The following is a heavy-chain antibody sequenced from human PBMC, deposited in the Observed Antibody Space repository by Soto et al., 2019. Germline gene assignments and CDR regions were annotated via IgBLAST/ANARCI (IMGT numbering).Heavy chain of an antibody. Sequence: SGPTLVNPTQTLTLTCTFSGFSLSTSGVGVGWIRQPPGKALEWLALIYWDDDKRYSPSLKSRLTITKDTSKNQVVLTMTNMDPVDTATYYCAHRRRGGLVRSLVFYYWGQGTLVTVSS. D-gene: IGHD6-19*01. CDR1: GFSLSTSGVG. CDR2: IYWDDDK. CDR3: AHRRRGGLVRSLVFYY. J-gene: IGHJ4*02. V-gene: IGHV2-5*02.